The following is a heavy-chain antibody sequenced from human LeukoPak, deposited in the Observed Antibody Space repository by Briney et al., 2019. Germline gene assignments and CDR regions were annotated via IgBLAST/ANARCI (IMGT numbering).Heavy chain of an antibody. CDR2: IYYSGST. Sequence: PSETLSLTCTVSGGSISSYYWSWIRQPPGKGLEWIGYIYYSGSTNYNPSLKSRVTISVDTSKNQFSLKLSFVTAADTAVYYCASSRRDYYYGMDVWGQGTTVTVSS. D-gene: IGHD6-13*01. CDR1: GGSISSYY. J-gene: IGHJ6*02. V-gene: IGHV4-59*08. CDR3: ASSRRDYYYGMDV.